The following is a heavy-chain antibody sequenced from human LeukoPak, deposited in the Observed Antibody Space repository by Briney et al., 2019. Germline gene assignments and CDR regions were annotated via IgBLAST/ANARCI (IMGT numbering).Heavy chain of an antibody. V-gene: IGHV3-30*18. J-gene: IGHJ4*02. CDR3: SKECSGGRCPFDH. CDR1: GFTFNTYA. CDR2: ISYDGSSK. Sequence: PGGSLRLSCEASGFTFNTYAINWVRQAPGKGLEWVAVISYDGSSKFYAESVKGRFTISRDNSKNTLFLQMSSLKTEDTAMYFCSKECSGGRCPFDHWGQGTLVTASS. D-gene: IGHD2-15*01.